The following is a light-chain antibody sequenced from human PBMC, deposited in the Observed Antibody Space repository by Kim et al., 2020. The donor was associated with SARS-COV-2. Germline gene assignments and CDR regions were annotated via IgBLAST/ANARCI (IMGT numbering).Light chain of an antibody. J-gene: IGLJ3*02. CDR1: SGHSSYA. Sequence: SGKLTCTLSSGHSSYAIAWHQQQPEKGPRYLMKLNSDGSHSKGDGIPDRFSGSSSGAERYLTISSLQSEDEADYYCQTWGTGIGVFGGGTKLTVL. V-gene: IGLV4-69*01. CDR3: QTWGTGIGV. CDR2: LNSDGSH.